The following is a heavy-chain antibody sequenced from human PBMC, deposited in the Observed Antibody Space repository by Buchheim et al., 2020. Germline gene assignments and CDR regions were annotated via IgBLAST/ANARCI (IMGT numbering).Heavy chain of an antibody. J-gene: IGHJ4*02. CDR1: GGSISSGGYY. Sequence: QVQLQESGPGLVKPSQTLSLTCTVSGGSISSGGYYWSWIRQHPGKGLEWIGYIYYSGSTYYNPSLKSRVTISVDTAKNQFSLKLSSVTAADTAVYYCASYALWFGESTEFGANNFDYWGQGTL. CDR3: ASYALWFGESTEFGANNFDY. CDR2: IYYSGST. D-gene: IGHD3-10*01. V-gene: IGHV4-31*03.